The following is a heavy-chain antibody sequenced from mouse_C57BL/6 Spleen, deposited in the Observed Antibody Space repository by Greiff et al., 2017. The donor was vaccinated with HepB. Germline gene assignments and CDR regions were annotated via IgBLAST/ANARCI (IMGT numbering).Heavy chain of an antibody. CDR3: ARRDYDYDGFAY. CDR2: IWSGGST. D-gene: IGHD2-4*01. V-gene: IGHV2-2*01. Sequence: VLLVESGPGLVQPSQSLSITCTVSGFSLTSYGVHWVRQSPGKGLEWLGVIWSGGSTDYNAAFISRLSISKDNSKSQVFFKMNSLQADDTAIYCCARRDYDYDGFAYWGQGTLVTVSA. J-gene: IGHJ3*01. CDR1: GFSLTSYG.